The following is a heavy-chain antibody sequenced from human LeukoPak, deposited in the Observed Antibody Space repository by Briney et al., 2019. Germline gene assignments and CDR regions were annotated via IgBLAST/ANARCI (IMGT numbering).Heavy chain of an antibody. CDR3: ARDKLGAAYYYDSSGYYFGDFDY. CDR1: GYTFTSYS. J-gene: IGHJ4*02. D-gene: IGHD3-22*01. Sequence: ASVKVSCKASGYTFTSYSISWVRQAPGQGLEWMGWISAYNGNTNYAQKLQGRVTMTTDTSTSTAYMELRSLRSDDTAVYYCARDKLGAAYYYDSSGYYFGDFDYWGQGTLVTVSS. V-gene: IGHV1-18*01. CDR2: ISAYNGNT.